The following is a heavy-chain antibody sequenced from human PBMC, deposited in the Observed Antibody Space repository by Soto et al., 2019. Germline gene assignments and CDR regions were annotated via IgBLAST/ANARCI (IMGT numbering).Heavy chain of an antibody. CDR1: GFTFDDYT. CDR2: ISWDGGRT. J-gene: IGHJ4*02. Sequence: EVQLVESGGVVVQPGGSLRLSCAASGFTFDDYTMHWVRQAPGKGLEWVSLISWDGGRTYYADSVKGRFPISRDNSEDSLYLQMNSLRTEDTALYYCAKDIGREASLSSGWYIRRLDYWGQGTLVTVSS. D-gene: IGHD6-13*01. CDR3: AKDIGREASLSSGWYIRRLDY. V-gene: IGHV3-43*01.